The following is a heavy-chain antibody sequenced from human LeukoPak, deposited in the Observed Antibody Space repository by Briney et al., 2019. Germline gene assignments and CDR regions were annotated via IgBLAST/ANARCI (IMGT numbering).Heavy chain of an antibody. CDR2: ISYSGST. D-gene: IGHD2-2*01. CDR1: GGSISSGDYY. V-gene: IGHV4-30-4*08. Sequence: PSETLSLTCTVSGGSISSGDYYWSWIRQPPGKGLEWIGYISYSGSTYYNPSLKSRVTISVDTSQNQFSLKLSSVTAADTAVYYCARDRGYCSSTSCWNWFDPWGQGTLVTVSS. J-gene: IGHJ5*02. CDR3: ARDRGYCSSTSCWNWFDP.